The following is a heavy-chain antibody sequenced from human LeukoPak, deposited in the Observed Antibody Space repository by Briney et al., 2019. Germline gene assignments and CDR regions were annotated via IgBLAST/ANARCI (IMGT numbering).Heavy chain of an antibody. CDR2: IYYDDRT. J-gene: IGHJ4*02. V-gene: IGHV3-53*01. CDR1: GFTFRSYV. D-gene: IGHD4/OR15-4a*01. Sequence: GGSLRLSCAASGFTFRSYVMSWVRQAPGKGLEWVSFIYYDDRTHYSDSVKGRFTISRDNSKNTLYLQMNSLRAEDTAVYYCARRAGAYSHPYDYWGQGTLVTVSS. CDR3: ARRAGAYSHPYDY.